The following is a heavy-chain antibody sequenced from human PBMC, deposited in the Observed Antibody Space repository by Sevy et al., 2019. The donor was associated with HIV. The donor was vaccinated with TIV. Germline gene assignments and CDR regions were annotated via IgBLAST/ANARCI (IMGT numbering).Heavy chain of an antibody. CDR2: MNPNSGNT. Sequence: ASVKVSCNASGYTFTSYDINWVRQATGQGLEWMGWMNPNSGNTGYAQKFQGRVTMTRNTSISTAYMELSSLRSEDTAVYYCARGLVLNYYDSSGLFDYWGQGTLVTVSS. CDR1: GYTFTSYD. D-gene: IGHD3-22*01. CDR3: ARGLVLNYYDSSGLFDY. J-gene: IGHJ4*02. V-gene: IGHV1-8*01.